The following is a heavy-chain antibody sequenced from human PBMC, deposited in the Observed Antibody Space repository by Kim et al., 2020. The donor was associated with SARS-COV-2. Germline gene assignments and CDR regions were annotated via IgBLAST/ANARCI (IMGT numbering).Heavy chain of an antibody. Sequence: GGSLRLSCATSGFTFSTFGMHGVRKAPGRGLEWGAVISYDESNKYYEESLKGRVIISRDNSKKTLYLQMDSLRVEDTAVYYCAKEGVAATGDYYYYYGLDVWGQGTTVTVTS. V-gene: IGHV3-30*18. CDR3: AKEGVAATGDYYYYYGLDV. D-gene: IGHD6-25*01. CDR1: GFTFSTFG. CDR2: ISYDESNK. J-gene: IGHJ6*02.